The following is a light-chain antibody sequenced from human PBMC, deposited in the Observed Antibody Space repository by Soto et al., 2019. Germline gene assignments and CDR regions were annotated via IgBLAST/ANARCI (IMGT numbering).Light chain of an antibody. CDR3: LQRSNWPQT. CDR1: QSIRTY. J-gene: IGKJ4*01. Sequence: EIVLTQSPATLSLFPGERATLSCRASQSIRTYLAWYQQKPGQAPRLLISNASNRATGIPARFSGSGSGTDFSLTISSLEAENFAVYYCLQRSNWPQTFGGGTKVEIK. CDR2: NAS. V-gene: IGKV3-11*01.